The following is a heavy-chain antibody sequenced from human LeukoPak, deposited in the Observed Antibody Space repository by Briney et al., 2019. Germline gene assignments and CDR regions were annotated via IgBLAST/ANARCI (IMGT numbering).Heavy chain of an antibody. CDR2: IYTSGST. Sequence: SETLSLTCTVSGGSISSYYWSWNRQPAGKGLEWIGRIYTSGSTNYNPSLKSRVTMSVDTSKNQFSLRLSSVTAADTAVYYCARSGYLAAFDIWGQGTMVTVSS. V-gene: IGHV4-4*07. CDR1: GGSISSYY. D-gene: IGHD5-12*01. J-gene: IGHJ3*02. CDR3: ARSGYLAAFDI.